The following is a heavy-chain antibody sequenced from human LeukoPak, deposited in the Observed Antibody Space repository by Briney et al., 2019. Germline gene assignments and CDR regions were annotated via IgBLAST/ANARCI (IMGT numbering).Heavy chain of an antibody. CDR1: GFTFNNFG. V-gene: IGHV3-30*02. CDR2: MGYEGIHK. J-gene: IGHJ4*02. Sequence: PGGSLRLSCAASGFTFNNFGMHWVRQAPGKGLEWVAFMGYEGIHKYYADPVKGRFTISKDNSKATLYLQMNSLRPGDTAVYYCARDLHGGYSSDYWGQGTLVTVSS. CDR3: ARDLHGGYSSDY. D-gene: IGHD4-23*01.